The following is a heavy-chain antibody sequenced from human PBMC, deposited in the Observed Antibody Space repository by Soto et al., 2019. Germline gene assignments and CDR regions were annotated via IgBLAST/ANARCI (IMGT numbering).Heavy chain of an antibody. D-gene: IGHD3-10*01. Sequence: QVQLVQSGAEVKKPGSSVKVSCKTSGVSFNNNGIGWVRQAPGHGLEWMGGGCPPFRTSNYARKFQGRISITADASTGTVNMELSSLTSEDTAQYYFARVLYYGSGSYSPYGMDVWGQGTTVTVSS. CDR2: GCPPFRTS. CDR1: GVSFNNNG. CDR3: ARVLYYGSGSYSPYGMDV. V-gene: IGHV1-69*01. J-gene: IGHJ6*02.